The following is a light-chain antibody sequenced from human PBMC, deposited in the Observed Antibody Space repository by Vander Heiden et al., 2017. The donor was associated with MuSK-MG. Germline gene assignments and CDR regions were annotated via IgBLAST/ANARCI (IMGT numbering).Light chain of an antibody. CDR1: KLEYKY. CDR3: QAWDSSTVV. Sequence: SSELALPPSVSVSPGQTASITCSGDKLEYKYACWYQQKPGQSPVLVIYQDTKRPSGIPERFSGSNSGNTATLTISGTQAMDEADYYCQAWDSSTVVFGGGTKLTVL. V-gene: IGLV3-1*01. J-gene: IGLJ2*01. CDR2: QDT.